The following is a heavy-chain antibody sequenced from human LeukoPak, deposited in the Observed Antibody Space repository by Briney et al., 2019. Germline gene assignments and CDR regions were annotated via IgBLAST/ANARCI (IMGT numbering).Heavy chain of an antibody. D-gene: IGHD3-9*01. CDR1: GGSISSYY. CDR2: IYTSGST. Sequence: SETLSLTCTVSGGSISSYYWSWIRQPAGKGLEWIGRIYTSGSTNYNPSLKSRVTMSVDTSKNQFSLKLSSVTAADTAVYYCASELALTGYTAFDYWGQGTLVTVSS. V-gene: IGHV4-4*07. J-gene: IGHJ4*02. CDR3: ASELALTGYTAFDY.